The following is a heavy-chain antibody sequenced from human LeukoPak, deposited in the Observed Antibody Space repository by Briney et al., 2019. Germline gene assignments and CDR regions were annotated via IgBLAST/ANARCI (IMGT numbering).Heavy chain of an antibody. V-gene: IGHV3-23*01. D-gene: IGHD2-15*01. Sequence: GGSLRLSCAASGFTFSSYTMSWVRQAPGKGLEWVSTIGGSASGTFYADSVKGRFTISRDNSKNTLYLQMNSLRAEDTAVHYCAKGGDGSYYSRADCWGQGTLVTVPS. J-gene: IGHJ4*02. CDR2: IGGSASGT. CDR3: AKGGDGSYYSRADC. CDR1: GFTFSSYT.